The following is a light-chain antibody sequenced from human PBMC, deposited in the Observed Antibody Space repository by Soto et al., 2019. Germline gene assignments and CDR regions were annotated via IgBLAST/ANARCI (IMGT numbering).Light chain of an antibody. Sequence: EIVLTQSPATLSLSPGERATLSCRARQSVNRYLAWYQQKPGQAPRLLIYDASNRATGIPARFSGSGSGTDFTLPISSLEPEDFAVYYSQQRRGTFGQGTKVEIK. V-gene: IGKV3-11*01. CDR2: DAS. CDR1: QSVNRY. J-gene: IGKJ1*01. CDR3: QQRRGT.